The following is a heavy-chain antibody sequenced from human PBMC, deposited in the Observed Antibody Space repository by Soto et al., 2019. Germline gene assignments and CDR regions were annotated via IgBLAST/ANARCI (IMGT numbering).Heavy chain of an antibody. CDR3: TRRDSYNYFDY. CDR2: IRSKAYGGTT. CDR1: GFTFGDYA. Sequence: GGSLRLSCTASGFTFGDYAMSWVRQAPGKGLEWVVLIRSKAYGGTTEYAASVKSRFTISRDDSKSIAYLQMNSQKTEDTAVYCCTRRDSYNYFDYWGQGTLVTVSS. J-gene: IGHJ4*01. D-gene: IGHD1-26*01. V-gene: IGHV3-49*04.